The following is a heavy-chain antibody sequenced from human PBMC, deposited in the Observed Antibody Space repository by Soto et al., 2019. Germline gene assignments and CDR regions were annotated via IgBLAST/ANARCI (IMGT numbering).Heavy chain of an antibody. CDR3: ARALGYCISTSCYAVSFDY. CDR1: GFTVSSNY. Sequence: EVQLVESGGGLVQPGGSLRLSCAASGFTVSSNYMSWVRQAPGKGLEWVSVIYSGGSTYYADSVKGRFTISRDNSKNTLYLQMNSLRAEDTAVYYCARALGYCISTSCYAVSFDYWGQGTLVTVSS. V-gene: IGHV3-66*01. J-gene: IGHJ4*02. D-gene: IGHD2-2*01. CDR2: IYSGGST.